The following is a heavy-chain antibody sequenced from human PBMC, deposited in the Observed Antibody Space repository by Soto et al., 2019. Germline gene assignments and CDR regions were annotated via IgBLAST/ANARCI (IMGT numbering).Heavy chain of an antibody. V-gene: IGHV3-48*03. CDR1: GFTFSSYE. D-gene: IGHD3-22*01. CDR2: ISSSGSTI. Sequence: GGSLRLSCAASGFTFSSYEMNWVRQAPGKGLEWVSYISSSGSTIYYADSVKGRFTISRDNAKNSLYLQMNSLRAEDTAVYYCARDYYDSSGYYYGFDYWGQGTLVTVSS. J-gene: IGHJ4*02. CDR3: ARDYYDSSGYYYGFDY.